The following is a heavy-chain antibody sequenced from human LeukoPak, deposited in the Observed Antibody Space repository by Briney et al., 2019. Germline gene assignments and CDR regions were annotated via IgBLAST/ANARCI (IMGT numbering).Heavy chain of an antibody. CDR1: GFTFSTSA. D-gene: IGHD6-19*01. J-gene: IGHJ6*02. CDR3: TGYSSGWGYYGMDV. Sequence: GGSLRLSCAASGFTFSTSAMTWVRQAPGKGLEWVSGISGSGVTDYADFVKGRFTISRDNAKNSLYLQMNSLRAEDTAVYYCTGYSSGWGYYGMDVWGQGTTVTVSS. CDR2: ISGSGVT. V-gene: IGHV3-23*01.